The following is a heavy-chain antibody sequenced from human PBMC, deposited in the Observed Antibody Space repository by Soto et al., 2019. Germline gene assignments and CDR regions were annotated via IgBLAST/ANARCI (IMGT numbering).Heavy chain of an antibody. J-gene: IGHJ4*02. V-gene: IGHV3-66*01. CDR3: ARDRGWSGGSCFDY. CDR1: GFNVSANY. CDR2: IFHGGDT. D-gene: IGHD2-15*01. Sequence: ELQLVESGGGLVQPGGSLRLSCAASGFNVSANYMTWVRQAPGTGLEWVSFIFHGGDTFYADSVKDRFIISRDNSKNTLYLQMNSPRAEDTGVYYCARDRGWSGGSCFDYWGQGTLVTVSS.